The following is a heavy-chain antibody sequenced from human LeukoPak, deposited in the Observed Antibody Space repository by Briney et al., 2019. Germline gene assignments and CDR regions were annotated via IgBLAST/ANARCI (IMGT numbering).Heavy chain of an antibody. Sequence: SETLSLTCTVSGGSISSYYWSWIRQPPGKGLEWIGYIYYSGSTNYNPSLKSRVTISVDTSKNQFSLKLSSVTAADTAVYYCARELSSGRSYYYYGMDVWGQGTTVTVSS. CDR2: IYYSGST. V-gene: IGHV4-59*12. CDR1: GGSISSYY. D-gene: IGHD6-19*01. CDR3: ARELSSGRSYYYYGMDV. J-gene: IGHJ6*02.